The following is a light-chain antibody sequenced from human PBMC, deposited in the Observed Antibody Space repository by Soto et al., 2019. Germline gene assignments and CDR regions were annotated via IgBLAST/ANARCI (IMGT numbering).Light chain of an antibody. J-gene: IGKJ2*01. Sequence: IVLTQSPATLSLSPGERATLSCRASQSITSSYLAWYQQKPGQAPRLLIYGASRRATDIPDRFSGSGSGTDFTLTISRLEPEDFAVYYCQLYDSPSYTFGQGTKLEIK. CDR1: QSITSSY. CDR2: GAS. V-gene: IGKV3-20*01. CDR3: QLYDSPSYT.